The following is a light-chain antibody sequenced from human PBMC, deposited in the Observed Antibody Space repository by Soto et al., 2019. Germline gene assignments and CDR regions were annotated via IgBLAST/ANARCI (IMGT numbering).Light chain of an antibody. J-gene: IGLJ2*01. Sequence: QSVLTQPASVSGSPGQSITISCTGTSSDVGGYNYVSWYQQHPGKAPKLMIYAVSNRPSGVPNRFSGSKSGNTASLTISGLTTEDEADYYCSSYTTSSTHVFGGGTKLTVL. V-gene: IGLV2-14*01. CDR3: SSYTTSSTHV. CDR1: SSDVGGYNY. CDR2: AVS.